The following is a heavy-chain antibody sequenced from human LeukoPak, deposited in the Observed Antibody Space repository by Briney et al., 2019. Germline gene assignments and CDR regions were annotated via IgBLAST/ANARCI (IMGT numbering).Heavy chain of an antibody. CDR1: GGSISSHY. Sequence: PSETLSLTCSVSGGSISSHYWSWILQPPGKELEWIGYIYYTGTTNYKPSLKSRVTISVDTSKNQFSLNLTSVTAADTAVYYCARAYSSSSGRPFDYWGQGTLVTVSS. J-gene: IGHJ4*02. CDR2: IYYTGTT. CDR3: ARAYSSSSGRPFDY. V-gene: IGHV4-59*11. D-gene: IGHD6-6*01.